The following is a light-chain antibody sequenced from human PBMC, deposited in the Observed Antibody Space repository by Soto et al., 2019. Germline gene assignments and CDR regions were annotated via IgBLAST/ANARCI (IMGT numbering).Light chain of an antibody. CDR3: QQCDSSPRT. CDR1: QSININY. CDR2: GAS. J-gene: IGKJ1*01. V-gene: IGKV3-20*01. Sequence: EIVLTQSPGTLSLSPGERATLSYRASQSININYLAWYQQKPGQAPRLLMYGASSRATGIPDRFSGSASGRDFTLTISRLEPEDFAMYYCQQCDSSPRTFGQGTKVEIK.